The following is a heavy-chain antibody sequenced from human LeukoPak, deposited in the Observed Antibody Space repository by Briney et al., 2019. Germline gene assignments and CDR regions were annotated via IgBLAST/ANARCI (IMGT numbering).Heavy chain of an antibody. V-gene: IGHV4-38-2*02. CDR2: IYHSGST. CDR1: GYSISSGYY. Sequence: SETLSLTCTVSGYSISSGYYWGWIRQPPGKGLEWIGSIYHSGSTYYNPSLKSRVTISVDTSKNQFSLKLSSVTAADTAVYYCASRNYYDSSGAGGWFDPWGQGTLVTVSS. D-gene: IGHD3-22*01. CDR3: ASRNYYDSSGAGGWFDP. J-gene: IGHJ5*02.